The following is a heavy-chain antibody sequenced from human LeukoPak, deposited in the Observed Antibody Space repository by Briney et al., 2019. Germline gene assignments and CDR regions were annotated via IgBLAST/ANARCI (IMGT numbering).Heavy chain of an antibody. CDR1: GVTFSSYE. Sequence: GALRPSCAASGVTFSSYEMNWVRQAPGKGLEWVSYISSSGSTIYYADSVKGRFTISRDNAKNSLYLQMNSLRAEDTAVYYCARVDYGDYPDYWGQGTLVTVSS. D-gene: IGHD4-17*01. CDR3: ARVDYGDYPDY. J-gene: IGHJ4*02. CDR2: ISSSGSTI. V-gene: IGHV3-48*03.